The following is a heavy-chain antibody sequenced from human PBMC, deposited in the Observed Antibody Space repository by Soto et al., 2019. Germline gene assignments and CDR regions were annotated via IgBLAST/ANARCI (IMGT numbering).Heavy chain of an antibody. J-gene: IGHJ6*02. Sequence: EVQLVESGGGLVQPGGSLRPSCAASGSAFSNSWIHGARQGPGKGLVWVSHINSDGSGTTYADSVKGRFTISRDNAKNTVYLQMNSLRAEDTAVYYCAKDTAYAMDVWGQGTTVTVSS. CDR3: AKDTAYAMDV. CDR2: INSDGSGT. CDR1: GSAFSNSW. V-gene: IGHV3-74*01. D-gene: IGHD2-15*01.